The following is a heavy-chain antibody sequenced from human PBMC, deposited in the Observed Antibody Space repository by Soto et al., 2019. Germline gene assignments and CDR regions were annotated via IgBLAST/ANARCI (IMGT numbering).Heavy chain of an antibody. CDR2: IYSIGST. J-gene: IGHJ4*02. CDR3: ARGGGDDGGLH. D-gene: IGHD4-17*01. CDR1: GVSISSGSYY. Sequence: QVQLQESGPGLVKPSQTLSLTCTVSGVSISSGSYYWSWFRQHAGKGLEWIGYIYSIGSTYFNPALSSRVSISIDTSKNQLFPHLTSVTAADTAGYNCARGGGDDGGLHWGQGTLVTASS. V-gene: IGHV4-31*03.